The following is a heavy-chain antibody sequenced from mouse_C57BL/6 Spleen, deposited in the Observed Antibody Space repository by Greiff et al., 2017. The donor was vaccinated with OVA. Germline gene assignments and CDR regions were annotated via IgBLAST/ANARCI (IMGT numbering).Heavy chain of an antibody. CDR3: ARVTYDGYYKFAY. J-gene: IGHJ3*01. Sequence: EVMLVESGGGLVKPGGSLKLSCAASGFTFSSYTMSWVRQTPEKRLEWVATISGGGGNTYYPDSVKGRFTISRDNAKNTLYLQMSSLRSEDTALYYCARVTYDGYYKFAYWGQGTLVTVSA. D-gene: IGHD2-3*01. CDR1: GFTFSSYT. V-gene: IGHV5-9*01. CDR2: ISGGGGNT.